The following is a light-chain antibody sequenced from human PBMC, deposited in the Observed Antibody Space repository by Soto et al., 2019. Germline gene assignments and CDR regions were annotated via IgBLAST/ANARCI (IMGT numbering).Light chain of an antibody. Sequence: EIVLTQSPGTLSLSPGERATLSCRASESASSSYLAWYQQKPGQAPRLLIYGESRRATGIPERFSGSGSGTDFTMTISSLEPEDFGVYYCTQYSSSPGTFGQGTKVEIK. V-gene: IGKV3-20*01. CDR1: ESASSSY. J-gene: IGKJ1*01. CDR3: TQYSSSPGT. CDR2: GES.